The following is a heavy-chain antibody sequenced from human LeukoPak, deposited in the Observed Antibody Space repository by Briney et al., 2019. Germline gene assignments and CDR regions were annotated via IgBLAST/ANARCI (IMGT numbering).Heavy chain of an antibody. V-gene: IGHV3-33*06. Sequence: GGSLRLSCAASGFTFSNYGIHWVRQAPGKGLEWVALIWYDGSNKYYADSVKGRFTISRDNSKNTLYLQMNSLRAEDTAVYYCAKDMGIMVTYWYFDLWGRGTLVTVSS. J-gene: IGHJ2*01. D-gene: IGHD5-18*01. CDR3: AKDMGIMVTYWYFDL. CDR1: GFTFSNYG. CDR2: IWYDGSNK.